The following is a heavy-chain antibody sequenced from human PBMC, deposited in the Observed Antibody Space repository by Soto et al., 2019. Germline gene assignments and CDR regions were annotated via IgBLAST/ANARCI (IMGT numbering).Heavy chain of an antibody. D-gene: IGHD6-13*01. CDR1: GFTFSNYA. CDR3: ANIPWYLFDY. J-gene: IGHJ4*02. V-gene: IGHV3-23*01. CDR2: IGQTPTNT. Sequence: GGSLRLSCAASGFTFSNYAMNWVRQAPGKGLEWVSSIGQTPTNTYYADSVKGRFTISRDSSKNTVYLQMNSLRAEDTAVYYCANIPWYLFDYWGQGTLVTVSS.